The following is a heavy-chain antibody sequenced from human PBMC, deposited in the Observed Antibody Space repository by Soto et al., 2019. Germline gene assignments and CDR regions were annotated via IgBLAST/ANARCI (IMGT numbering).Heavy chain of an antibody. Sequence: EVQLLESGGSLVQPGGSLRLSCAASGFTFSSYAMSWVRQAPGKGLEWVSAISGSGGSTYYADSVKGRFTISRDNSKNTLYLQMNSLRAEDTAVYYCAKVAYCSGGSCYSTDTYYFDYWGQGTLVTVSS. CDR2: ISGSGGST. CDR1: GFTFSSYA. V-gene: IGHV3-23*01. CDR3: AKVAYCSGGSCYSTDTYYFDY. D-gene: IGHD2-15*01. J-gene: IGHJ4*02.